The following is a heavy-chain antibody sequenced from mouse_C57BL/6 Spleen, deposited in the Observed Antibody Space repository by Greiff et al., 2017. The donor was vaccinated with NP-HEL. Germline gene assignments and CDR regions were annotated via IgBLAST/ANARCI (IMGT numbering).Heavy chain of an antibody. V-gene: IGHV1-81*01. Sequence: VQLQQSGAELARPGASVKLSCKASGYTFTSYGISWVKQRTGQGLEWIGEIYPRSGNTYYNEKFKGKATLTADKSSSTAYMELRSLTSEDSAVYFCARSGGDGYYEAMDYWGQGTSVTVSS. CDR1: GYTFTSYG. CDR3: ARSGGDGYYEAMDY. J-gene: IGHJ4*01. D-gene: IGHD2-3*01. CDR2: IYPRSGNT.